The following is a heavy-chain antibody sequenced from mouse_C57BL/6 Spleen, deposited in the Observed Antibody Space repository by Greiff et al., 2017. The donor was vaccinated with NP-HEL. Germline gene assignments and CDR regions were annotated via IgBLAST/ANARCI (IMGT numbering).Heavy chain of an antibody. J-gene: IGHJ3*01. CDR2: IDPSDSYT. V-gene: IGHV1-69*01. CDR1: GYTFTSYW. CDR3: AREGYGSKSFAY. D-gene: IGHD1-1*01. Sequence: VQLQQPGAELVMPGASVKLSCKASGYTFTSYWMHWVKQRPGQGLEWIGEIDPSDSYTNYNQKFKGKSTLTVDKSSSTAYMQLSSLTSEDSAVDYCAREGYGSKSFAYWGQGTLVTVSA.